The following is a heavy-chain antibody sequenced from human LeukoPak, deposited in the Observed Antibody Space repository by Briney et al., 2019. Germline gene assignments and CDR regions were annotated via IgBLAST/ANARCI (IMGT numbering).Heavy chain of an antibody. J-gene: IGHJ4*02. Sequence: GGSLRLSCAASGFTFSSYAMSWVRQAPGKGLEWVSGISSSGGRTYYADSVKGRFTSSRDNPKNTLYLQMIGLRVEDTAVYYCAKDLQTWPRFPDYWGRGTLVTVSS. CDR1: GFTFSSYA. CDR3: AKDLQTWPRFPDY. D-gene: IGHD5-12*01. CDR2: ISSSGGRT. V-gene: IGHV3-23*01.